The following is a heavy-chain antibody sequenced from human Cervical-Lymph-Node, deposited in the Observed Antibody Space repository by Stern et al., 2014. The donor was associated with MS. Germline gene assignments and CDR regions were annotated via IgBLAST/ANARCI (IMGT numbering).Heavy chain of an antibody. V-gene: IGHV1-69*01. CDR1: GGTFSSSD. J-gene: IGHJ4*02. D-gene: IGHD3-10*01. CDR2: IIPIIGTA. CDR3: ALGGFGHYFEY. Sequence: QVQLGQSGAEVQKPGSSVKVSCRASGGTFSSSDISWVRQAPGQGLEWMGGIIPIIGTANYAQKYQCRVTITADESTSTAYMELSSLRSEDTAIYYCALGGFGHYFEYWGQGTLVTVSS.